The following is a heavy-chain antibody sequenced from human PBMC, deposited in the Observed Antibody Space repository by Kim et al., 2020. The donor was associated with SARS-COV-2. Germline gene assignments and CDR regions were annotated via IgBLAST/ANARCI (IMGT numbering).Heavy chain of an antibody. J-gene: IGHJ4*02. CDR2: ISWDGGST. CDR1: GFTFDDYA. V-gene: IGHV3-43D*03. Sequence: GGSLRLSCAASGFTFDDYAMHWVRQAPGKGLEWVSLISWDGGSTYYADSVKGRFTISRDNSKNSLYLQMNSLRAEDTALYYCAKGLYDSSTRVYYFDYWGQGTLVTVSS. D-gene: IGHD3-22*01. CDR3: AKGLYDSSTRVYYFDY.